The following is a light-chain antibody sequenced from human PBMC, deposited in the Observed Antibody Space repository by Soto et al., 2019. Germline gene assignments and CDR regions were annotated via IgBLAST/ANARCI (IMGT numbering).Light chain of an antibody. CDR2: DVS. Sequence: QSALTQPRSVSGSPGQSVTISCTGTSSDVGNYNYVSWYRHHPGKAPKVLIYDVSKRPSGVPDRFSGSKSGNTASLTVSGLQAEDVAHYYCSSYVGTYGLLFGGGTTLTVL. CDR1: SSDVGNYNY. V-gene: IGLV2-11*01. J-gene: IGLJ2*01. CDR3: SSYVGTYGLL.